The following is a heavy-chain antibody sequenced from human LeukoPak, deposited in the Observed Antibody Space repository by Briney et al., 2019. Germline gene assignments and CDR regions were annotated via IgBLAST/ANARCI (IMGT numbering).Heavy chain of an antibody. D-gene: IGHD3-3*01. CDR3: ARGQPDTIFGVVIIRHYYYYMDV. J-gene: IGHJ6*03. CDR1: GGSFSGYY. CDR2: INHSGST. Sequence: PSETLSLTCAVYGGSFSGYYWSWIRQPPGKGLEWIGEINHSGSTNYNLSLKSRVTISVDTSKNQFSLKLSSVTAADTAVYYCARGQPDTIFGVVIIRHYYYYMDVWGKGTTVTVSS. V-gene: IGHV4-34*01.